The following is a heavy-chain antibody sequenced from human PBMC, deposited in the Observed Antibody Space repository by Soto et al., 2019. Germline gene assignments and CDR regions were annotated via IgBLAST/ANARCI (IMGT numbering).Heavy chain of an antibody. CDR1: SGSISSSNW. CDR3: ASRPYCSSTSCYRIDY. Sequence: SETLSLTCAVSSGSISSSNWWSWVRQPPGKGLEWIGEIYHSGSTNYNPSLKSRVTISVDKSKNQFSLKLSSVTAADTAVYYCASRPYCSSTSCYRIDYWGQGTLVTVST. J-gene: IGHJ4*02. V-gene: IGHV4-4*02. CDR2: IYHSGST. D-gene: IGHD2-2*01.